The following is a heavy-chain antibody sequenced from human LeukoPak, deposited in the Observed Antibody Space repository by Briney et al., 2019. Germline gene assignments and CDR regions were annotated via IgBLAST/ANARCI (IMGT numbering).Heavy chain of an antibody. CDR3: ATVRWGEYFDY. D-gene: IGHD3-10*01. J-gene: IGHJ4*02. Sequence: GGSLRLSCAASGFTFSSYWMSWVRQAPGKGLEWVANIKQDGSEKYYVDSVKGRFTIFRDNAKNSLYLQMNSLRVEDTAVYYCATVRWGEYFDYWGQGTLVTVSS. V-gene: IGHV3-7*01. CDR1: GFTFSSYW. CDR2: IKQDGSEK.